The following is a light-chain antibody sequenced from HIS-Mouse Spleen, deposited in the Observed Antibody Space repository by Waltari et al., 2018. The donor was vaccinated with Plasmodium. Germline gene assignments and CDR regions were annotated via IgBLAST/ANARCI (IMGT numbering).Light chain of an antibody. V-gene: IGLV3-10*01. CDR2: EDS. CDR3: YSTDSSGNHRV. CDR1: ALPNQS. Sequence: SYELTQPPSVSVPPGQPARITCSGDALPNQSAYWYQQKSGQAPVLVNYEDSKRPSGIPERFSGSSSGTMATLTISGAQVEDEADYYCYSTDSSGNHRVFGGGTKLTVL. J-gene: IGLJ3*02.